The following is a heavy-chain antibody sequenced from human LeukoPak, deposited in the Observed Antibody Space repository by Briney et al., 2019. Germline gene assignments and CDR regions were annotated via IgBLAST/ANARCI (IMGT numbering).Heavy chain of an antibody. D-gene: IGHD5-12*01. V-gene: IGHV3-43*02. CDR2: ISGDGGST. J-gene: IGHJ6*02. Sequence: GGSLRLSCAASGLTFDDYAMHWVRQAPGKGLEWVSLISGDGGSTYYADSVKGRFTISRDNSKNSLYLQMNSLRTEDTALYYCAKDLLRYSGYESYYYYGMDVWGQGTTVTVSS. CDR3: AKDLLRYSGYESYYYYGMDV. CDR1: GLTFDDYA.